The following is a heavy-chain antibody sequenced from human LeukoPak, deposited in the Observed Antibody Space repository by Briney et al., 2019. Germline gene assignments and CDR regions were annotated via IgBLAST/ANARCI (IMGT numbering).Heavy chain of an antibody. D-gene: IGHD1-26*01. CDR3: AKDLGGSYSYFDY. J-gene: IGHJ4*02. Sequence: SLRLSCAAXXXXFDXXAMHWXRXAPGXXLEXXXGISWNGGSIVYADSVKGRFTISRDNAKNSLYLQMNSLRAEDTALYYCAKDLGGSYSYFDYWGQGTLVTVSS. CDR1: XXXFDXXA. V-gene: IGHV3-9*01. CDR2: ISWNGGSI.